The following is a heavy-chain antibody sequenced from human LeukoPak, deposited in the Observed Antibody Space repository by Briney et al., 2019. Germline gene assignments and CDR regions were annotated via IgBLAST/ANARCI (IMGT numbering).Heavy chain of an antibody. CDR3: ASRRKFLISGYNF. J-gene: IGHJ4*02. CDR2: INHSGST. CDR1: GGSFSGYY. D-gene: IGHD3-22*01. Sequence: PSETLSLTCAVYGGSFSGYYWSWIRQPPGKGLEWIGEINHSGSTNYNPSLKSRVTISVDTSKNQFSLKLSSVTAADTAVYYCASRRKFLISGYNFGGQGTLVTVSS. V-gene: IGHV4-34*01.